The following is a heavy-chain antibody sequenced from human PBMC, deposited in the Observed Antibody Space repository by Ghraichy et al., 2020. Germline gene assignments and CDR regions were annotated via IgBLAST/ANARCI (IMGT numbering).Heavy chain of an antibody. CDR3: ARGSIPSILPDSSGLDY. CDR1: GYTFTSYD. J-gene: IGHJ4*02. D-gene: IGHD3-22*01. V-gene: IGHV1-8*01. CDR2: MNPNSGNT. Sequence: ASVKVSCKASGYTFTSYDINWVRQATGQGLEWMGWMNPNSGNTGYAQKFQGRVTMTRNTSISTAYMELSSLRSEDTAVYYCARGSIPSILPDSSGLDYWGQGTLVTVSS.